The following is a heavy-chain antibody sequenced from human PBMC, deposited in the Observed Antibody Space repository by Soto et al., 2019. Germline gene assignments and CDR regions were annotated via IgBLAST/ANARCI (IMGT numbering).Heavy chain of an antibody. V-gene: IGHV1-2*02. CDR2: ISPNGRGT. D-gene: IGHD6-19*01. Sequence: ASVKVSCKASGYTFTDYYMHWVRQAPGHGLEWMGWISPNGRGTNFAQKFQGRVTLTTDTSMNTAYMELSRLTSDDTAVYYCAGAPGGAGTHWGQGTLVTVSS. CDR3: AGAPGGAGTH. J-gene: IGHJ4*02. CDR1: GYTFTDYY.